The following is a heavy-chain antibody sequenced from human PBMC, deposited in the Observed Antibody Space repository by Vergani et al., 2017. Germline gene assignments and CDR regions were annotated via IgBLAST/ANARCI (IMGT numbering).Heavy chain of an antibody. CDR2: IRYDGSNK. CDR3: AKDGGMVRGVMVAFDI. V-gene: IGHV3-30*02. CDR1: GFTFSSYG. Sequence: QVQLVESGGGVVQPGGSLRLSCAASGFTFSSYGMHWVRQAPGKGLEWVAFIRYDGSNKYYADSVKGRFTISRDNSKNTLYLQMNSLRAEDTAVYYCAKDGGMVRGVMVAFDIWGQGTTVTVSS. D-gene: IGHD3-10*01. J-gene: IGHJ3*02.